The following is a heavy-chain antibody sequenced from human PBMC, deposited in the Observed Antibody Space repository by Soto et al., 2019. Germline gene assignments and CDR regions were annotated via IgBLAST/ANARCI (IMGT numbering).Heavy chain of an antibody. J-gene: IGHJ4*02. V-gene: IGHV4-31*03. CDR3: ARPNDFWNGYGPFDY. D-gene: IGHD3-3*01. CDR2: ILYSGST. Sequence: QVQLQASGPGLVKPSQTLSVLCTVSGGSITSNGYYWSWIRQLPGNGLEWIGSILYSGSTYYNPSLESRVTISLDTSKNGFSLRLNSVTAADTAIYYCARPNDFWNGYGPFDYWSQGSLVTVSS. CDR1: GGSITSNGYY.